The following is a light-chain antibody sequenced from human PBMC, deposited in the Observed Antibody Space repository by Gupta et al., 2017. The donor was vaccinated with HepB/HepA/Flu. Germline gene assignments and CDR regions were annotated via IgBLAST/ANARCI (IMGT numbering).Light chain of an antibody. V-gene: IGKV3-11*01. CDR2: DAS. CDR1: QSIGTQ. CDR3: QQRSDWPLT. Sequence: EIVLIQSPATLSLSPGERATLSCWASQSIGTQLAWYQQKPGQPPRLLIHDASNRATGISARFSGSGSGTDFTLTISSLEPEDFAVYYCQQRSDWPLTFGGGTKVQIK. J-gene: IGKJ4*01.